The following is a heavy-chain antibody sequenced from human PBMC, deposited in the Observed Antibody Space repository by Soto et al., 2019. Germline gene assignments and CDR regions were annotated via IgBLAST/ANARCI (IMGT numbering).Heavy chain of an antibody. J-gene: IGHJ4*02. V-gene: IGHV1-69*13. CDR1: GGTFSSYA. CDR2: IIPIFGTA. D-gene: IGHD2-2*01. CDR3: ARGCSSTSCYEVADY. Sequence: SVKVSCKASGGTFSSYAISWVRQAPGQGLEWMGGIIPIFGTANYAQKFQGRVTITADESTNTAYMELSSLRSEDTAVYYCARGCSSTSCYEVADYWGQGTLVTVSS.